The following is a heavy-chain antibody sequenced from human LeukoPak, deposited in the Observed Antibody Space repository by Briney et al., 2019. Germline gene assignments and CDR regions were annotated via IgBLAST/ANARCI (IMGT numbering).Heavy chain of an antibody. CDR1: GGSFSGYY. CDR3: ARGRIAARPFDY. V-gene: IGHV4-34*01. Sequence: SETLSLTCAVYGGSFSGYYWSWIRQPPGKGLEWIGEINHSGSTNYNPSLKSRVTISVDTSKNQFSLKLSSATAADTAVYYCARGRIAARPFDYWGQGTLVTVSS. J-gene: IGHJ4*02. CDR2: INHSGST. D-gene: IGHD6-6*01.